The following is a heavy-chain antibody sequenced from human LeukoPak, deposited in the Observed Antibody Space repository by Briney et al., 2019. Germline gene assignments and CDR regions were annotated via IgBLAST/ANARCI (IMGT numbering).Heavy chain of an antibody. D-gene: IGHD4-17*01. Sequence: PGGTLRLSCAASGFTFSSYGMSWVRQVPGKGLEWVSGISGSGGRTYYADSVRGRFTISRDNSKNTLYLQMNSLRAEDTAVYYCATPPTVTRNYWGQGTLVTVSS. J-gene: IGHJ4*02. CDR1: GFTFSSYG. V-gene: IGHV3-23*01. CDR3: ATPPTVTRNY. CDR2: ISGSGGRT.